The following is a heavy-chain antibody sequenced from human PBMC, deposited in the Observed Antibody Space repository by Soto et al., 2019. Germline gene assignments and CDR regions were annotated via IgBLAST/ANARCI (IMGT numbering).Heavy chain of an antibody. Sequence: QVQLQESGPGLVKPSQTLSLTCTVSGGSISSGGYYWSWIRQHPGKGLEWIGYIYYSGSTYYNPSLKSRVTRSVEPSKKQSSQKLSSVTAADTAVYYCARGAKSRATVDIALFDYWGQGTLVTVSS. V-gene: IGHV4-31*03. CDR1: GGSISSGGYY. CDR2: IYYSGST. J-gene: IGHJ4*02. CDR3: ARGAKSRATVDIALFDY. D-gene: IGHD5-12*01.